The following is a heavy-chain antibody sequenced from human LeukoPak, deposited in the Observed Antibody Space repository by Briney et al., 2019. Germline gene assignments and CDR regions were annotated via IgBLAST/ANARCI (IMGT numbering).Heavy chain of an antibody. Sequence: GGSLRLSCAASGFTFTSYAMSWVRQAPGKGLEWVSVISGSGGSTYYADSVKGRFTISRDNSKNTLYLQMNSLRAEDTAVYYCAKDMGSWYYDSSGYYYVDAFDIWGQGTMVTVSS. CDR3: AKDMGSWYYDSSGYYYVDAFDI. V-gene: IGHV3-23*01. CDR2: ISGSGGST. CDR1: GFTFTSYA. D-gene: IGHD3-22*01. J-gene: IGHJ3*02.